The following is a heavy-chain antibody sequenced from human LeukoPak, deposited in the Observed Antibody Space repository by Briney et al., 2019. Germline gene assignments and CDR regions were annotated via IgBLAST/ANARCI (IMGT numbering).Heavy chain of an antibody. D-gene: IGHD1-26*01. CDR3: AKEEYSGSLLTLDY. CDR1: GFPLRSYG. Sequence: GGSLRLSCAASGFPLRSYGMSWVRQAPGKGLEWVSAISGSDGSTYYTDSVKGRFTISRDNSRNTLYLQLNSLRAGDTAVYYCAKEEYSGSLLTLDYWGQGTLVTVSS. CDR2: ISGSDGST. V-gene: IGHV3-23*01. J-gene: IGHJ4*02.